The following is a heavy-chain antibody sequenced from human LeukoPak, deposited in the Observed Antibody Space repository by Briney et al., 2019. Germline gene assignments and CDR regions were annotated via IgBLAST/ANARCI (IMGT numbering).Heavy chain of an antibody. V-gene: IGHV3-64*01. D-gene: IGHD2/OR15-2a*01. CDR3: ARASNRKALTYYFDY. J-gene: IGHJ4*02. Sequence: GGSLRLSCAASGFTFSSYAMHWVRQAPWKGLEYVSAISSNGGSTYYANSVKGRFTISRDNSKNTLYLQMGSLRAEDMAVYYCARASNRKALTYYFDYWGQGTLVTVSS. CDR1: GFTFSSYA. CDR2: ISSNGGST.